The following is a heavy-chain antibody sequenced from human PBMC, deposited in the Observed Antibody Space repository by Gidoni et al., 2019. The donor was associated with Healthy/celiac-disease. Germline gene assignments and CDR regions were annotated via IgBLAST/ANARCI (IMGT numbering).Heavy chain of an antibody. CDR2: ISSNGGST. J-gene: IGHJ6*02. D-gene: IGHD2-15*01. CDR3: ARDRRGIVATISPDHLYYYGMDV. Sequence: EVQLVESGGGLVQPGGSLRLSCAASGFTFSSYAMHLVRQAPGKGLEYVSAISSNGGSTYYANSVKGRVTISRDNSKNTLYLQMGSLRAEDMAVYYCARDRRGIVATISPDHLYYYGMDVWGQGTTVTVSS. V-gene: IGHV3-64*01. CDR1: GFTFSSYA.